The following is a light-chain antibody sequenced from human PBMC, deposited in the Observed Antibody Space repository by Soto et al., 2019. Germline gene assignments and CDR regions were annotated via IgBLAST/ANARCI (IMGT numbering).Light chain of an antibody. Sequence: DIQMTQSPSSRSASVGDRVTITCRASQSISTYLNWYQQKPGKAPKLLIYDASNLQSGVPSRFSGGGSATDFTLTISSLQPEDFAAYYCQQSYNTPRTFGQGTKVEIK. CDR3: QQSYNTPRT. CDR1: QSISTY. J-gene: IGKJ1*01. CDR2: DAS. V-gene: IGKV1-39*01.